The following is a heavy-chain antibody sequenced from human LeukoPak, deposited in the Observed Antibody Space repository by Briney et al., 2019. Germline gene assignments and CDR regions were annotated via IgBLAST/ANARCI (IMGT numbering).Heavy chain of an antibody. J-gene: IGHJ3*02. CDR2: IYYSGST. V-gene: IGHV4-59*08. D-gene: IGHD2-15*01. Sequence: SETLSLTCTVSGGSISSYYWSWIRQPPGKGLEWIGYIYYSGSTNYNPSLKSRVTISVDTSKNQFSLKLSSVTAADTAVYYCARHSWYHAFDIWGQGTMVTVSS. CDR1: GGSISSYY. CDR3: ARHSWYHAFDI.